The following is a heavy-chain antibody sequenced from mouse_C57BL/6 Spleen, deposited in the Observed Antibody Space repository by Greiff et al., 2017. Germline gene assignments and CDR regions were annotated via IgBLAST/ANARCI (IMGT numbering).Heavy chain of an antibody. Sequence: VQLQQSGPGLVQPSQSLSITCTVSGFSLTSYGVHWVRQSPGKGLEWLGVIWSGGSTDYNAAFISRLSISKDNSKSQVFFKMNSLQADDTAIYYCARNCGGNYEGYFDYWGQGTTLTVSS. V-gene: IGHV2-2*01. CDR3: ARNCGGNYEGYFDY. CDR1: GFSLTSYG. CDR2: IWSGGST. J-gene: IGHJ2*01. D-gene: IGHD2-1*01.